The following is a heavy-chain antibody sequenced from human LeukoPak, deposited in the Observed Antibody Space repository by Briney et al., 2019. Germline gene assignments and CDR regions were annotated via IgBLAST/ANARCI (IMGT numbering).Heavy chain of an antibody. CDR1: GFTFRSYS. CDR2: ISGSGRTI. D-gene: IGHD3-22*01. CDR3: ARDYYDSIGENYYHYYMDV. J-gene: IGHJ6*03. V-gene: IGHV3-48*01. Sequence: PGGSLRLSCAASGFTFRSYSMNWVRQAPGKGLEWVSYISGSGRTIYSADSVKGRFTISRDNGKNSLYLQMNSLRAEDTAVYYCARDYYDSIGENYYHYYMDVWGKGTTVTVSS.